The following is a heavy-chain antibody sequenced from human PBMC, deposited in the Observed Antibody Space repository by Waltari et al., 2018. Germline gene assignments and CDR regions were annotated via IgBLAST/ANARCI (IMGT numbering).Heavy chain of an antibody. CDR2: IYHSGST. V-gene: IGHV4-38-2*02. D-gene: IGHD5-12*01. Sequence: QVQLQESGPGLVKPSETLSLTCAVSGYSISSGYYWGWIRQPPGKGLEWIGSIYHSGSTYYNPCLKSRVTISVDTSKNQFSLKLSSVTAADTAVYYCARELSGYAVGWGQGTLVTVSS. J-gene: IGHJ4*02. CDR3: ARELSGYAVG. CDR1: GYSISSGYY.